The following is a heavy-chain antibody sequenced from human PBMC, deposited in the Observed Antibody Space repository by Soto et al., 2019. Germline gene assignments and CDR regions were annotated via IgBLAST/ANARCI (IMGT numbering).Heavy chain of an antibody. CDR1: GGSISSYY. CDR2: IYYSGST. CDR3: ARSPPRMGRGGSWLPFDY. D-gene: IGHD2-15*01. V-gene: IGHV4-59*01. Sequence: SETLSLTCTVSGGSISSYYWSWIRQPPGKGLEWIGYIYYSGSTNYNPSLKSRVTISVDTSKNQFSLKLSSVTAADTAVYYCARSPPRMGRGGSWLPFDYGGQGTLVTVSS. J-gene: IGHJ4*02.